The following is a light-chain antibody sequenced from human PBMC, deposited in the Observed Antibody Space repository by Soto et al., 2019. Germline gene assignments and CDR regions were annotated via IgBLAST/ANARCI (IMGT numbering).Light chain of an antibody. J-gene: IGKJ5*01. CDR2: DAS. CDR1: QDIGKN. Sequence: DIQMTQSPSSLSVSVGDRVTITCQASQDIGKNLNWYQQKPGKAPKLLIYDASNLETGVPSRFSGSGSGTDFTLSISSVQPEDFATYFCQQSYMDPITFGQGTRLEIK. V-gene: IGKV1-33*01. CDR3: QQSYMDPIT.